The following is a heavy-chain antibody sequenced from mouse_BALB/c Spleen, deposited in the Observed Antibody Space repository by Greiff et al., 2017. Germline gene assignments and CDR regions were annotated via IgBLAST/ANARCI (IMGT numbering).Heavy chain of an antibody. Sequence: EVKVVESGGGLVQPGGSRKLSCAASGFTFSSFGMHWVRQAPEKGLEWVAYISSGSSTIYYADTVKGRFTISRDNPKNTLFLQMTSLRSEDTAMYYCAREGNLAWFAYWGQGTLVTVSA. V-gene: IGHV5-17*02. CDR3: AREGNLAWFAY. J-gene: IGHJ3*01. CDR2: ISSGSSTI. D-gene: IGHD2-1*01. CDR1: GFTFSSFG.